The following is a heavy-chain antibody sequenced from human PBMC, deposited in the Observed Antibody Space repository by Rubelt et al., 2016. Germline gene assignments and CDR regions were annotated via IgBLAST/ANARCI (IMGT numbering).Heavy chain of an antibody. CDR2: LYYSGST. CDR1: GGSISSSSYY. Sequence: GGSISSSSYYWGWIRQPPGKGLEWIGSLYYSGSTYYNPSLKSRVTISVDTSKNQFSLKLSSVTAADTAVYYCARGRGGQYDFRSGYYYWGQGTLVTVSS. CDR3: ARGRGGQYDFRSGYYY. J-gene: IGHJ4*02. D-gene: IGHD3-3*01. V-gene: IGHV4-39*01.